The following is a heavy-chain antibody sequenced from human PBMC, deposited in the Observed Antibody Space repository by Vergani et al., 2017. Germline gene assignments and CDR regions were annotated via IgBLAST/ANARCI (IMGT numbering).Heavy chain of an antibody. CDR2: IYYSGTT. J-gene: IGHJ6*03. CDR1: GAYVGSGGYY. Sequence: QVQLQQWGAGLLKPSETLSLTCAVYGAYVGSGGYYWSWVRQRPGMGLDWIGYIYYSGTTYYNPSLESRLTISLDTSENHLSLKLTSVTAADTAVYYCARQKDYYMDVWGKGATVTVS. CDR3: ARQKDYYMDV. V-gene: IGHV4-31*11.